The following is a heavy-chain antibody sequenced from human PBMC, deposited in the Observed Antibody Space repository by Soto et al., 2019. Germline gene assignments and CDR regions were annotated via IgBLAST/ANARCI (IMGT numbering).Heavy chain of an antibody. CDR2: ISGSGGST. D-gene: IGHD3-9*01. CDR3: VGCYDILTGYFRENWFDP. CDR1: GFTFSSYA. J-gene: IGHJ5*02. Sequence: PGGSLRLSCAASGFTFSSYAMSWVRQAPGKGLEWVSAISGSGGSTYYADSVKGRFTISRDSSKNTLYLQMNSLRAEDTAVYYCVGCYDILTGYFRENWFDPWGQGTLVTVSS. V-gene: IGHV3-23*01.